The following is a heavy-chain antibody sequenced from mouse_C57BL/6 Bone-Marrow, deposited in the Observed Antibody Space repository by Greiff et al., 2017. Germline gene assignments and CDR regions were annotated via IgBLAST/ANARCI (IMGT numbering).Heavy chain of an antibody. J-gene: IGHJ2*01. CDR3: ARSGGYYQFLD. V-gene: IGHV1-64*01. Sequence: QVQLQQPGAELVKPGASVKLSCKASGYTFTSYWMHWVKQRPGQGLEWIGMIHPNSGSTNYNEKFKSKATLTVDKSSSTAYMQLSSLTSEDSAFYYCARSGGYYQFLDWGQGTTLTVSS. CDR1: GYTFTSYW. CDR2: IHPNSGST. D-gene: IGHD2-3*01.